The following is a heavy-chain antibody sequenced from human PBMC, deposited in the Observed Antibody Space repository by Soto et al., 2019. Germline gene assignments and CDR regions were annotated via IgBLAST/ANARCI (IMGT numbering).Heavy chain of an antibody. CDR2: INAGNGNT. J-gene: IGHJ5*02. CDR3: VKDRCSGGSCYVFWFDP. D-gene: IGHD2-15*01. Sequence: ASVKVSCKASGYTFTSYAMHWVRQAPGQRLEWMGWINAGNGNTKYSQKFQGRVTITRDTSASTAYMELSSLRAEDTAVYYCVKDRCSGGSCYVFWFDPWGQGTLVTVSS. V-gene: IGHV1-3*01. CDR1: GYTFTSYA.